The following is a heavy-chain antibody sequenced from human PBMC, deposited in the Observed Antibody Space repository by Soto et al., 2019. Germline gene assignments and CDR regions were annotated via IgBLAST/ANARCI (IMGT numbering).Heavy chain of an antibody. CDR3: ARYRDYSHTDADIDY. CDR2: ISGYNGYT. Sequence: QVQLMQSGAEVRRPGTSMRISCTTSGYNFHTYGIIWVRQAPGQGLEWMGWISGYNGYTKYAQNFEDRVTLSTDPSTSTAFLELRNLRSGDTALYFCARYRDYSHTDADIDYWGQGTLVTVSS. D-gene: IGHD3-16*01. V-gene: IGHV1-18*01. J-gene: IGHJ4*02. CDR1: GYNFHTYG.